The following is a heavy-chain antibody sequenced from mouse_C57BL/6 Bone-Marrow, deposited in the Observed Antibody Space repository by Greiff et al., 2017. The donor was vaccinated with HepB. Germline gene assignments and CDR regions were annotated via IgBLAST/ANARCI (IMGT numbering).Heavy chain of an antibody. CDR3: ASQLEGAFDD. J-gene: IGHJ2*01. CDR2: ISSGGSYT. Sequence: EVKVVESGGDLVKPGGSLKLSCAASGFTFSSYGMSWVRQTPDKRLEWVATISSGGSYTYYPDSVKGRFTISRDNAKNTLYLQMSSLKSEDTAMYYCASQLEGAFDDWGQGTTLTVSS. D-gene: IGHD4-1*01. CDR1: GFTFSSYG. V-gene: IGHV5-6*01.